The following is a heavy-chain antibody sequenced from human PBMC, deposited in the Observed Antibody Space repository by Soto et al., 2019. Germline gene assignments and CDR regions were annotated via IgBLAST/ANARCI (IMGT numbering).Heavy chain of an antibody. D-gene: IGHD5-18*01. J-gene: IGHJ4*02. Sequence: SVKVSCKASGGTFSSYAISWVRQAPGQGLEWMGGIIPIFGTANYAQKFQGRVTITADKSTSTAYMELSSLRSEDTAVYYCASEGFDVDTEPFGGGWGQGTLGIVTS. CDR1: GGTFSSYA. V-gene: IGHV1-69*06. CDR2: IIPIFGTA. CDR3: ASEGFDVDTEPFGGG.